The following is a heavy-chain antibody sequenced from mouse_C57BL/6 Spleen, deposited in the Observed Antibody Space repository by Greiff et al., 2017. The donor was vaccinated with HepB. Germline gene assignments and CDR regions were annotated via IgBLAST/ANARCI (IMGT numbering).Heavy chain of an antibody. V-gene: IGHV5-4*01. CDR2: ISDGGSYT. J-gene: IGHJ4*01. CDR3: ARDYYGSSDYYAMDY. Sequence: EVQGVESGGGLVKPGGSLKLSCAASGFTFSSYAMSWVRQTPEKRLEWVATISDGGSYTYYPDNVKGRFTISRDNAKNNLYLQMSHLKSEDTAMYYCARDYYGSSDYYAMDYWGQGTSVTVSS. D-gene: IGHD1-1*01. CDR1: GFTFSSYA.